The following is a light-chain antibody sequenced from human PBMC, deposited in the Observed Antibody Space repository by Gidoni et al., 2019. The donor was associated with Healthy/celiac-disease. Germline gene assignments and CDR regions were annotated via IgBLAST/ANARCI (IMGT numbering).Light chain of an antibody. Sequence: EIVMTQSPATLSASTGERAILSCRASQSVSSNLAWYQQKPGQAPRLLIYGASTRATGIPARFSGSGSGTEFTLTISSLQSEDFAVYYCQQYNNWPTWTFGQGTKVEIK. CDR3: QQYNNWPTWT. CDR1: QSVSSN. J-gene: IGKJ1*01. V-gene: IGKV3-15*01. CDR2: GAS.